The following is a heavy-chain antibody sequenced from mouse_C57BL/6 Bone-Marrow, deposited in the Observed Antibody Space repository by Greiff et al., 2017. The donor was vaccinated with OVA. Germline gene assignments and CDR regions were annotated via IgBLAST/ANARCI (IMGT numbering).Heavy chain of an antibody. CDR1: GFSFNTYA. Sequence: DAGGGLVQPKGSLKLSCAASGFSFNTYAMNWVRQAPGKGLEWVARIRSKSNNYATYYADSVKDRFTNSRDDSESMLYLQMNNLKTEDTAMYYCVLGFNWFAYWGQGTLVTVSA. CDR3: VLGFNWFAY. CDR2: IRSKSNNYAT. V-gene: IGHV10-1*01. D-gene: IGHD3-3*01. J-gene: IGHJ3*01.